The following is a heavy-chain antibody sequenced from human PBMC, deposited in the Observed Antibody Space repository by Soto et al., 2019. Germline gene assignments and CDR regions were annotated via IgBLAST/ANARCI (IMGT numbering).Heavy chain of an antibody. CDR1: GGSISSSSYY. D-gene: IGHD6-13*01. CDR2: IYYSGST. Sequence: PSLTCTVSGGSISSSSYYWGWIRQPPGKGLEWIGSIYYSGSTYYNPSLKSRVTISVDTSKNQFSLKLSSVTAADTAVYYCARQGAAAGSGWFDPWGQGTLVTVSS. V-gene: IGHV4-39*01. J-gene: IGHJ5*02. CDR3: ARQGAAAGSGWFDP.